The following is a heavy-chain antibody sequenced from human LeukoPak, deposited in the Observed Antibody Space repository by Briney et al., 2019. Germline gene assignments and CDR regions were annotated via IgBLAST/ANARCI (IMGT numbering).Heavy chain of an antibody. Sequence: GGSLRLSCAVSGFTFTSYAMSWVRQAPGKGLEWVSAISGSGRTTYYADSVKGRFTISRDNSKNTLYLQMNSLRAEDTAVYYCANAERFSGTKTPDYWGQGSLVIVSS. CDR1: GFTFTSYA. CDR2: ISGSGRTT. D-gene: IGHD5-12*01. V-gene: IGHV3-23*01. CDR3: ANAERFSGTKTPDY. J-gene: IGHJ4*02.